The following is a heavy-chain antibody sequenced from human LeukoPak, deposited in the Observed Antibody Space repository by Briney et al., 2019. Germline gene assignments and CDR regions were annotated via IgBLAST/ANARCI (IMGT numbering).Heavy chain of an antibody. CDR3: ARGAASYYRLDS. Sequence: ASVKVSCKTSGGSFSSYAFSWVRQAPGQGLKWMGRIIPIFGTTNYAQNFQGRVTITADESTSTAYMELSSLRSEDTAVYYCARGAASYYRLDSWGQGTLVTVSS. D-gene: IGHD1-26*01. V-gene: IGHV1-69*13. CDR1: GGSFSSYA. CDR2: IIPIFGTT. J-gene: IGHJ4*02.